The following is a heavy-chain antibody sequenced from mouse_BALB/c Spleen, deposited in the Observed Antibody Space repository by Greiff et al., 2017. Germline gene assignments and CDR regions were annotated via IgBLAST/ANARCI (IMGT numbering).Heavy chain of an antibody. J-gene: IGHJ4*01. V-gene: IGHV1S137*01. Sequence: QVQLQQSGAELVRPGVSVKISCKGSGYTFTDYAMHWVKQSHAKSLEWIGVISTYYGDASYNQKFKGKATMTVDKSSSTAYMELARLTSEDSAIYYCARVSSRGYYAMDYWGQGTSVTVSS. CDR1: GYTFTDYA. CDR3: ARVSSRGYYAMDY. CDR2: ISTYYGDA. D-gene: IGHD3-1*01.